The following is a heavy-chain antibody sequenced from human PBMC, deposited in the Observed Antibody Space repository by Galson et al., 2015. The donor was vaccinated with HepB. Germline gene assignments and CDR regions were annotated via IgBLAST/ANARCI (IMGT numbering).Heavy chain of an antibody. D-gene: IGHD3-3*01. J-gene: IGHJ4*02. CDR3: ARRFGHYDFWSGYPDY. Sequence: SLRLSCAASGFTFSSYSMNWVRQAPGKGLEWVSYISSSSSTIYYADSVKGRFTISRDSAKNSLYLQMNSLRAEDTAVYYCARRFGHYDFWSGYPDYWGQGTLVTVSS. CDR1: GFTFSSYS. CDR2: ISSSSSTI. V-gene: IGHV3-48*01.